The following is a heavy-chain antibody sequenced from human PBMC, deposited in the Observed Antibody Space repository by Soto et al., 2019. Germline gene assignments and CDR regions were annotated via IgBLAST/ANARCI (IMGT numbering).Heavy chain of an antibody. V-gene: IGHV4-34*01. CDR3: AKFKNNYSYGLDV. Sequence: PSETLSLTCAVYGGSFSAYYCSWIRQPPGKGLEWIGAINQSGSTNYNPSLRSRVTISVDTSKNHFSLNLTSVTAADTAVYYCAKFKNNYSYGLDVWGQGTTVTVSS. CDR2: INQSGST. CDR1: GGSFSAYY. J-gene: IGHJ6*02.